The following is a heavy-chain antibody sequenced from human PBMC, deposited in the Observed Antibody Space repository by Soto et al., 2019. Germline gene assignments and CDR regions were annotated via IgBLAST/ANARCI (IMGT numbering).Heavy chain of an antibody. CDR1: GYSFTSYW. CDR2: IYPGDSDT. D-gene: IGHD2-2*01. V-gene: IGHV5-51*01. Sequence: GSLKVSCKGSGYSFTSYWIGWVRQMPGKGLEWMGIIYPGDSDTRYSPSFQGQVTISADKSISTAYLQWSSLKASDTAMYYCARQSGSVVPAAIPALDAFDIWGQGTMVTVSS. J-gene: IGHJ3*02. CDR3: ARQSGSVVPAAIPALDAFDI.